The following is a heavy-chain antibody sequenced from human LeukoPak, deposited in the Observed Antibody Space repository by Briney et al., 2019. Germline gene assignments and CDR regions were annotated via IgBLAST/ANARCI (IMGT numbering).Heavy chain of an antibody. CDR2: INPNSGAT. CDR1: GYTFTSYG. CDR3: ARGEYVISGYRNDAFDI. J-gene: IGHJ3*02. Sequence: ASVKVSCKASGYTFTSYGISWVRQAPGQGLEWMGWINPNSGATKYAQKFQGRVTMTRDTSISTAYMELSRLTSDDTAVYYCARGEYVISGYRNDAFDIWGQGTMVTVSS. V-gene: IGHV1-2*02. D-gene: IGHD3-22*01.